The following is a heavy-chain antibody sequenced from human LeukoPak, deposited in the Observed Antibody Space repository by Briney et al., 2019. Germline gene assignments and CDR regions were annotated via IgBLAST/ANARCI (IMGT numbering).Heavy chain of an antibody. J-gene: IGHJ4*02. V-gene: IGHV3-23*01. Sequence: GGSLRLSCAASGFTFSSYGMHWVRQAPGKGLEWVSAISGSGGSTYYADSVKGRFTISRDNSKNTLYLQMNSLRAEDTAVYYCAKRGCSGGSCYSPDPEYWGQGTLVTVSS. CDR2: ISGSGGST. CDR1: GFTFSSYG. CDR3: AKRGCSGGSCYSPDPEY. D-gene: IGHD2-15*01.